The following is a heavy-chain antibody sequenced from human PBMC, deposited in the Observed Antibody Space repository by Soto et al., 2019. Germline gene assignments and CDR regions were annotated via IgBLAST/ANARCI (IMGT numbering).Heavy chain of an antibody. CDR3: ARFSWYGGKTYYFDY. CDR1: GASFSGYY. CDR2: INPSGST. V-gene: IGHV4-34*01. J-gene: IGHJ4*02. Sequence: PSETLSLTCAVYGASFSGYYWSWIRQPPGKGLEWIGEINPSGSTNYNPPLKSRVTISVDTSKNQFSLKLSSVTVADTAVYYCARFSWYGGKTYYFDYLGQGTLVPVSS. D-gene: IGHD2-15*01.